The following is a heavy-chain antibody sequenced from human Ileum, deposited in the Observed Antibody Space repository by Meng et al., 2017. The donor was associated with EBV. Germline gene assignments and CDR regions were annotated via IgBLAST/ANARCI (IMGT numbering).Heavy chain of an antibody. CDR3: ASSDYYRSDY. V-gene: IGHV4-4*02. D-gene: IGHD3-22*01. CDR1: GGSISRSDW. CDR2: TSHSGST. J-gene: IGHJ4*02. Sequence: GPGLLMPSAPRSFTCAVSGGSISRSDWWSWFRQPPGKGLEWIGETSHSGSTNYSPSLKSRVTISLDKSKNQLSLKLNSVTAADTAVYYCASSDYYRSDYWGQGTLVTVSS.